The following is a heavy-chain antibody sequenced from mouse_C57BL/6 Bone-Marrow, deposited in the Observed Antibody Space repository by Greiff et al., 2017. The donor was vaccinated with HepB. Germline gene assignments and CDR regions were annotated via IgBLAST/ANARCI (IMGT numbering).Heavy chain of an antibody. V-gene: IGHV5-6*01. Sequence: EVKVVESGGDLVKPGGSLKLSCAASGFTFSSYGMSWVRQTPDKRLEWVATISSGGSYTYYPDSVKGRFTISRDNAKNTLYLQMSSLKSEDTAMYYCARGMGGYWYFDVWGTGTTVTVSS. J-gene: IGHJ1*03. CDR2: ISSGGSYT. D-gene: IGHD1-1*02. CDR3: ARGMGGYWYFDV. CDR1: GFTFSSYG.